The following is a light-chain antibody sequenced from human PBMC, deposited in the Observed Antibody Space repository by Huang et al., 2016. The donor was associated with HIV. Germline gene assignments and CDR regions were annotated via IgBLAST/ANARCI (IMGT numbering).Light chain of an antibody. J-gene: IGKJ2*01. CDR1: QTISTY. Sequence: DIQMTQSPSSLSASVGDRVTITCRASQTISTYLNWYQQKPGKAPNLRIYDSSSLQSGVPSRFSGSGSGTDVTLTISSLQPEDFATYSCQQSFSSPYTFGQGTKLEIK. CDR2: DSS. CDR3: QQSFSSPYT. V-gene: IGKV1-39*01.